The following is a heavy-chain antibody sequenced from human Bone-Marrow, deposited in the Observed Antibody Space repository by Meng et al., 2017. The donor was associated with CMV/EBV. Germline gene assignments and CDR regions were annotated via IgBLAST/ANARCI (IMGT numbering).Heavy chain of an antibody. CDR1: GFSVTSNY. J-gene: IGHJ6*02. CDR3: TTDQGAWTNYYYYGMDV. Sequence: GESLKISCAASGFSVTSNYMSWVRQAPGKGLEWVGRIKSKTDGGTTDYAAPVKGRFTISRDDSKNTLYLQMNSLKTEDTAVYYCTTDQGAWTNYYYYGMDVWGQGTTVTVSS. D-gene: IGHD3/OR15-3a*01. V-gene: IGHV3-15*01. CDR2: IKSKTDGGTT.